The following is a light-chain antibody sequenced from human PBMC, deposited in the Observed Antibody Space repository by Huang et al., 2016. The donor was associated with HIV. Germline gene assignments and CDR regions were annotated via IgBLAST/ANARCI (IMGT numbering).Light chain of an antibody. J-gene: IGKJ5*01. Sequence: AIRMTQSPSSLSASTGDRVTITCRASQNIANYLAWYQQKPGKAPKLLIHDATTLHNGVPSMFSGSGSGTDFALNISCLQSEDFATYYCQQYFNYPFFGPGTRLEIK. CDR3: QQYFNYPF. V-gene: IGKV1-8*01. CDR2: DAT. CDR1: QNIANY.